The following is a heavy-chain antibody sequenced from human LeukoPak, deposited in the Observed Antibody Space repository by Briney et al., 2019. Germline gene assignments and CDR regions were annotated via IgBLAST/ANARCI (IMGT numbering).Heavy chain of an antibody. CDR2: INPNSGGT. CDR3: ARVPYFDY. V-gene: IGHV1-2*06. Sequence: ASVKVSCKASGYTLTSYDINWVRQATGQGLEWMGRINPNSGGTNYAQKFQGRVTMTRDTSISTAYMELSRLRSDDTAVYYCARVPYFDYWGQGTLVTVSS. CDR1: GYTLTSYD. J-gene: IGHJ4*02.